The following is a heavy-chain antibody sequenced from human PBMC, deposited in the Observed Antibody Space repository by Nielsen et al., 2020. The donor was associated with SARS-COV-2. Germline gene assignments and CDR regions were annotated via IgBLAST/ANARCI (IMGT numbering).Heavy chain of an antibody. V-gene: IGHV3-11*06. CDR1: GFTFSDYY. Sequence: GGSLRLSCAASGFTFSDYYMSWIRQAPGKGLEWVSYISSSSSYIYYADSVKGRFTISRDNAKNSLYLQMNSLRAEDTAVYYCAREQVTAITGDAFDIWGQGTMVTVSS. J-gene: IGHJ3*02. CDR2: ISSSSSYI. D-gene: IGHD2-21*02. CDR3: AREQVTAITGDAFDI.